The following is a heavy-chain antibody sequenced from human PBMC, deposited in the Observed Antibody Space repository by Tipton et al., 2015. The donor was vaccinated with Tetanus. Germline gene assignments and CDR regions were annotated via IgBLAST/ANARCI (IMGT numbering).Heavy chain of an antibody. V-gene: IGHV1-69*06. CDR2: IIPLFDTI. CDR1: GGTFGSYA. D-gene: IGHD6-25*01. CDR3: ARVQEQRIYYYGMDV. J-gene: IGHJ6*02. Sequence: QSGAEVKVPGSSVKVSCAASGGTFGSYAVNWVRQAPGQGLEWLGGIIPLFDTIKYSPKFQGRVTITADRSSSPAYMVLTSLVPEDTAIYYCARVQEQRIYYYGMDVWGQGTTVTVSS.